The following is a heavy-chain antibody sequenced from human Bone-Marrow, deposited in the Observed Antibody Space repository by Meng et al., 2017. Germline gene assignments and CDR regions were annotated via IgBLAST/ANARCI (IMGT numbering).Heavy chain of an antibody. CDR1: GASISGSHW. J-gene: IGHJ5*02. CDR3: ARAAYDIWSGYAP. CDR2: IYHDGST. V-gene: IGHV4-4*02. Sequence: GRLRETGAGLVKPSGPLSLTCAVSGASISGSHWWGWVRQPPGKGLEWIGEIYHDGSTNYTPSLKSRVTISVDKSKNQFSLKLSSVTAADTAVYYCARAAYDIWSGYAPWGQGSLVTVSS. D-gene: IGHD3-3*01.